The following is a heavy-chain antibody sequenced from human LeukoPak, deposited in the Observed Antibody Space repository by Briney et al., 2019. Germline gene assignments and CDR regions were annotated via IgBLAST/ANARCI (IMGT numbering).Heavy chain of an antibody. CDR3: ARQPRTCYDILTGYYSEYYFDY. V-gene: IGHV4-59*11. CDR2: IYYSGST. D-gene: IGHD3-9*01. J-gene: IGHJ4*02. CDR1: GGSISSHY. Sequence: SETLSLTCTVSGGSISSHYWSWIRQPPGKGLEWIGYIYYSGSTNYNPSLKSRVTISVDTSKNQFSLKLSSVTAADTAVYYCARQPRTCYDILTGYYSEYYFDYWGQGTLVTVSS.